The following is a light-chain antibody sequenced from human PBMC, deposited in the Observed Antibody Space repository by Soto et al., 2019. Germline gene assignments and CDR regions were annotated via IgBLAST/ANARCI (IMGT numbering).Light chain of an antibody. CDR2: GAS. J-gene: IGKJ2*01. CDR1: QSVSSSY. Sequence: EIVLTQSPGTLSLSPGERATLSCRASQSVSSSYLAWYQQKPGQAPRLLIYGASNRATGIPDRSSGSGSGTDFTLTISRLEPEDFAVYYCQQYGSSPYTFGQGTKLEIK. CDR3: QQYGSSPYT. V-gene: IGKV3-20*01.